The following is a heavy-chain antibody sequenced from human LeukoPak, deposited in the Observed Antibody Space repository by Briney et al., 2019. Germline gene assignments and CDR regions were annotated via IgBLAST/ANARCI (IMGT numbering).Heavy chain of an antibody. CDR2: IYYSGST. Sequence: SETLSLTCTVSGGSISSYYWSWIRQPPGKGLEWIRYIYYSGSTNYNPSLKSRVTISVDTSKNQFSLKLSSVTAADTAVYYCAGYCSGGSCYEPYYYYYGMDVWGQGTTVTVSS. CDR3: AGYCSGGSCYEPYYYYYGMDV. J-gene: IGHJ6*02. CDR1: GGSISSYY. V-gene: IGHV4-59*01. D-gene: IGHD2-15*01.